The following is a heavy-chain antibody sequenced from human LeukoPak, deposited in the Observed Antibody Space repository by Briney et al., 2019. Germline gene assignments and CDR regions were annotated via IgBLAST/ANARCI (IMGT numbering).Heavy chain of an antibody. J-gene: IGHJ4*02. V-gene: IGHV3-66*02. CDR3: ARDLGYDILTGYYRPDY. D-gene: IGHD3-9*01. CDR2: IYSGGST. CDR1: GFTVSSNY. Sequence: PGGSLRLSCVASGFTVSSNYMSWVRQAPGKGLEWVSVIYSGGSTYYADSVKGRFTISRDNSKNTLYLQMNSLRAEDTAVYYCARDLGYDILTGYYRPDYWGQGTLVTVSS.